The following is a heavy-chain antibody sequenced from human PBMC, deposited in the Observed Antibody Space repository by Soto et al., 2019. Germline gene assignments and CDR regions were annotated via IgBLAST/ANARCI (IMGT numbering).Heavy chain of an antibody. D-gene: IGHD3-10*01. Sequence: TLSLTCAVSGGPISRSNWWSWVRQPPGNGLGWIGKIYHSGSTNYNPSLKSRVTISVDKSKNQFSLKLSSVTAADTAVYYCARVYMVRGTIIRYFDYWGQGTLVTVSS. CDR3: ARVYMVRGTIIRYFDY. CDR2: IYHSGST. CDR1: GGPISRSNW. V-gene: IGHV4-4*02. J-gene: IGHJ4*02.